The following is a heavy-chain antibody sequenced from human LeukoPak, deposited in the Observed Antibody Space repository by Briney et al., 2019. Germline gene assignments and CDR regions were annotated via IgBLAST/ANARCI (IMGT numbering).Heavy chain of an antibody. CDR1: GGSISSSSYY. D-gene: IGHD2-2*01. V-gene: IGHV4-39*07. CDR3: ARDSSHWLYFDY. J-gene: IGHJ4*02. Sequence: SETLSLTCTVSGGSISSSSYYWGWIRQPPGKGLEWIGRIYTSGSTNYNPSLKSRVTISVDTSKNQFSLKLSSVTAADTAVYYCARDSSHWLYFDYWGQGTLVTVSS. CDR2: IYTSGST.